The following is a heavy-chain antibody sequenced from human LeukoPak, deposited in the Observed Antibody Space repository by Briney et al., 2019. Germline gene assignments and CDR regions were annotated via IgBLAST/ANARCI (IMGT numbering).Heavy chain of an antibody. CDR1: GLTFSNYE. D-gene: IGHD5-12*01. V-gene: IGHV3-48*03. CDR3: ARVEGGYDY. J-gene: IGHJ4*02. Sequence: GGSLRLSCAASGLTFSNYEMNWVRQAPGKGLEWVSYISSSGSTIYYADSVKGRFTISRDNSKNTLYLQMNSLRAEDTAVYYCARVEGGYDYWGQGTLVTVSS. CDR2: ISSSGSTI.